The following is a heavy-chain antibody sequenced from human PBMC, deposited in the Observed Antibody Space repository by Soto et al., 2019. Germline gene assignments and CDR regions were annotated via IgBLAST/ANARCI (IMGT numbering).Heavy chain of an antibody. CDR3: ARAVVVVAATAVSYFDY. V-gene: IGHV1-18*01. D-gene: IGHD2-15*01. Sequence: ASVKVSCKASGYTFTSYGISWVRQAPGQGLEWMGWISAYNGNTNYAQKLQGRVTMTTDTSTSTAYMELRSLRSDDTAVYYCARAVVVVAATAVSYFDYWGQGTLVTVSS. CDR2: ISAYNGNT. CDR1: GYTFTSYG. J-gene: IGHJ4*02.